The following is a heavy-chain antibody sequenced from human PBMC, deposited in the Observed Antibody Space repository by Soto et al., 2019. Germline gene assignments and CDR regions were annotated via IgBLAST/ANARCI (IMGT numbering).Heavy chain of an antibody. J-gene: IGHJ6*02. CDR1: GYSISSGYY. D-gene: IGHD1-26*01. CDR2: IYHSGST. CDR3: ARDLVVGEGMDV. V-gene: IGHV4-38-2*02. Sequence: SETLSLTCAVSGYSISSGYYWGWIRQPPGKGLEWIGSIYHSGSTYYNPSLKSRVTISVDTSKNQFSLKLSSVTAADTAVYYCARDLVVGEGMDVWGQGTKVTVS.